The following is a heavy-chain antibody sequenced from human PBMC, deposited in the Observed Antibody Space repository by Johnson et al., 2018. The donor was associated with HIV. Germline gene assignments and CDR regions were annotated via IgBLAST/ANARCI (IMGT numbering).Heavy chain of an antibody. D-gene: IGHD1-26*01. CDR3: AREGWIVGATLGAFDI. J-gene: IGHJ3*02. Sequence: MQLVESGGGVVQPGRSLRLSCAASGFSFSSYAMHWVRQAPGKGLEYVSAISSNGGSTYYANSVKGRFTISRDNSKNTLYLQMGSLRAEDMAVYYCAREGWIVGATLGAFDIWGQGTMVTVSS. CDR1: GFSFSSYA. V-gene: IGHV3-64*01. CDR2: ISSNGGST.